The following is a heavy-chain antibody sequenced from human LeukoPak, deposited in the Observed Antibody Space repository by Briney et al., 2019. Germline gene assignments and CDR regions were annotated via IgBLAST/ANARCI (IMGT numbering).Heavy chain of an antibody. Sequence: ASVKVSCKASGYTFTSYGISWVRQAPGQGLEWMGWISAYNGNTNYAQKLQGRVTMTTDTSTSTAYMELRSLRSDDTAVYYCAREGSYYDSSGYYWKSDYWGQGTLVTVSS. CDR3: AREGSYYDSSGYYWKSDY. J-gene: IGHJ4*02. V-gene: IGHV1-18*01. D-gene: IGHD3-22*01. CDR2: ISAYNGNT. CDR1: GYTFTSYG.